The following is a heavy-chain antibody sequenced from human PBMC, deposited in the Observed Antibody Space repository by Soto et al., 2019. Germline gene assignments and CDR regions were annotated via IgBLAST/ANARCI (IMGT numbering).Heavy chain of an antibody. Sequence: EVQLVGSGGGLVKPGGSLRLSCAASGFTFTRYSMNWVRQVPGKGLEWVSSISSTTNYIYYADSMKGRFTVSRDNAKNSVYLEMNSLSAEDTAVYYCARESEDLTSNFDYWGQGTLVTVSS. V-gene: IGHV3-21*01. CDR1: GFTFTRYS. J-gene: IGHJ4*02. CDR2: ISSTTNYI. CDR3: ARESEDLTSNFDY.